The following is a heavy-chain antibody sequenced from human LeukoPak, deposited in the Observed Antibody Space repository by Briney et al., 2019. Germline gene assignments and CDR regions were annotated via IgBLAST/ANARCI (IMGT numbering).Heavy chain of an antibody. CDR2: IKSKTDGGTT. D-gene: IGHD5-18*01. Sequence: GRSLRLSCAASGFTFSTYAMSWVRQAPGKGLEWVGRIKSKTDGGTTDYAAPVKGRITISRDDSKNTLYLQMNSLKTEDTAVYYCTILGYTYGRFDYWGQGTLVTVSS. CDR3: TILGYTYGRFDY. V-gene: IGHV3-15*01. J-gene: IGHJ4*02. CDR1: GFTFSTYA.